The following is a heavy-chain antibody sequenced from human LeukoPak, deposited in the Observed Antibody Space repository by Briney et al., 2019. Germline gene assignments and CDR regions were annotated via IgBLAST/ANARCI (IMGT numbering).Heavy chain of an antibody. CDR3: ARPSTSTVAGDYDY. CDR1: GYTFTGYY. J-gene: IGHJ4*02. Sequence: ASVKVSCKASGYTFTGYYMHWVRQAPGQGLEWMGWINPNSGGTNYAQKFQGRVTMTTDTSTSTAYMELRSLRSDDTAVYYCARPSTSTVAGDYDYWGQGTLVTVSS. V-gene: IGHV1-2*02. D-gene: IGHD6-19*01. CDR2: INPNSGGT.